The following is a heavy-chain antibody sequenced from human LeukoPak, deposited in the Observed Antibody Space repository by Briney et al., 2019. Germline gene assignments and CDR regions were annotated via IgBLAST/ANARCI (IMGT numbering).Heavy chain of an antibody. CDR2: TI. Sequence: GGSLRLSCAASRFTFSDYYMNWIRQAPGKGLEWVYTISYADSVRGRFTISRDNTENSLYLQMDSLTAEDTAVYYCARDGGSGWSCDYWGQGILVAVSS. D-gene: IGHD6-19*01. CDR1: RFTFSDYY. CDR3: ARDGGSGWSCDY. V-gene: IGHV3-11*01. J-gene: IGHJ4*02.